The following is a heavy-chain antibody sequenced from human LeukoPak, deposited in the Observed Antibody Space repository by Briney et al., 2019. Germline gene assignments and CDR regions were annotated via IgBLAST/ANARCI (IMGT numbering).Heavy chain of an antibody. J-gene: IGHJ4*02. CDR1: GGSFSGYY. D-gene: IGHD3-3*01. CDR2: INHSGST. CDR3: ARSLRFLGLYYFDY. V-gene: IGHV4-34*01. Sequence: SETLSLTCAVYGGSFSGYYWSWIRQPPGKGLEWIGEINHSGSTNYNPSLKSRVTISVDTSKNHFSLKLSSVTAADTAVYYCARSLRFLGLYYFDYWGQGTLVTVSS.